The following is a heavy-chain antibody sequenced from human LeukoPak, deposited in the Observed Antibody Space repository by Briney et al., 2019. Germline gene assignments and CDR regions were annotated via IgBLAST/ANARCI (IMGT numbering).Heavy chain of an antibody. D-gene: IGHD3-9*01. CDR1: GYTFTGYF. CDR2: INPNSGGA. J-gene: IGHJ4*02. Sequence: ASVKVSCKASGYTFTGYFVHWVRQAPGQGLEWMGWINPNSGGAKYAQNFQGRVSMTTDTSISTAYMELSRLRSGDTAVYYCARALRTDILTTDYWGQGTLVTVS. V-gene: IGHV1-2*02. CDR3: ARALRTDILTTDY.